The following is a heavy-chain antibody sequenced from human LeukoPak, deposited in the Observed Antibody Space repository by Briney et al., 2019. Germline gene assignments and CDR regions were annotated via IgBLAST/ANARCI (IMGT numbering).Heavy chain of an antibody. D-gene: IGHD7-27*01. CDR1: GFTSGVYA. J-gene: IGHJ4*02. CDR2: IWYDGSNE. CDR3: ATTLGLRDFDF. V-gene: IGHV3-33*08. Sequence: QPGGSLRLSCVASGFTSGVYAMSWVRQAPGKGLEWVAVIWYDGSNENYADSVKGRFTISRDNSKNTLYLQMHSLRADDTAVYYCATTLGLRDFDFWGQGTLVTVSS.